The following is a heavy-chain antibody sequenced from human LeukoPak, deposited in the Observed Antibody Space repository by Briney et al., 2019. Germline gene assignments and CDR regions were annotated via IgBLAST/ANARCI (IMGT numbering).Heavy chain of an antibody. D-gene: IGHD3-22*01. CDR2: INPNSGGT. J-gene: IGHJ4*02. Sequence: GASVKVSCKASGYTFTGYYMHWVRQAPGQGLEWMGWINPNSGGTNYAQKFQGRVTMTRDTSISTAYMELGRLRSDDTAVYYCARDPGYDSSGYYYDWGQGTLVTVSS. CDR1: GYTFTGYY. V-gene: IGHV1-2*02. CDR3: ARDPGYDSSGYYYD.